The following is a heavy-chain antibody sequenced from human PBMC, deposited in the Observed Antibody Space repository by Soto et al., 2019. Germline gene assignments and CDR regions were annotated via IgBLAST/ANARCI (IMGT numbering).Heavy chain of an antibody. CDR1: GSSISSYY. D-gene: IGHD1-26*01. V-gene: IGHV4-4*07. J-gene: IGHJ3*02. CDR3: ARVKIVGAELYAFDI. CDR2: IYTSGST. Sequence: QVQLQESGPGLVKPSETLSLTCTVSGSSISSYYWSWIRQPAGKGLEWIGRIYTSGSTNYNPSLKSRVTMSVDTSKNQFSLKLSSVTAADTAVYYCARVKIVGAELYAFDIWGQGTMVTVSS.